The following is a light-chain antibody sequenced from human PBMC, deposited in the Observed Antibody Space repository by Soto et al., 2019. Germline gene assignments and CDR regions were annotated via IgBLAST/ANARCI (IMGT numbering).Light chain of an antibody. CDR3: SSYAGINNLGV. J-gene: IGLJ1*01. CDR1: SIDVGGYKY. Sequence: QSALTQHPSASGSPGQSVTISCTGTSIDVGGYKYVSWYQQHPGRAPKLMIFEVNKRPSGVPDRFSGSKSGNTASLTVSGLQAEDEADYYCSSYAGINNLGVFGTGTKVTVL. CDR2: EVN. V-gene: IGLV2-8*01.